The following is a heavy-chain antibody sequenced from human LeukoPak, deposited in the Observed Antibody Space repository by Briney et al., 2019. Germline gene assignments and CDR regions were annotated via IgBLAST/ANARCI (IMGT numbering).Heavy chain of an antibody. CDR2: INSDGSGT. J-gene: IGHJ4*02. D-gene: IGHD3-22*01. CDR1: GFTFSSYW. Sequence: PGGSLRLSCAASGFTFSSYWMHWVRQAPGKGLVWVSRINSDGSGTSYADSVKGRFTISRDNAKNTLYLQMNSLRAEDTAVYYCARLDYGSSGSYEGFDYWGQGTLVTVSS. V-gene: IGHV3-74*01. CDR3: ARLDYGSSGSYEGFDY.